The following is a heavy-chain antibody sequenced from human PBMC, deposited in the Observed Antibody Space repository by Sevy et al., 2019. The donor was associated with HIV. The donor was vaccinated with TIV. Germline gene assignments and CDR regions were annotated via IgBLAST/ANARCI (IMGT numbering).Heavy chain of an antibody. CDR1: GFGFRTNG. D-gene: IGHD5-18*01. J-gene: IGHJ5*02. CDR3: AKDSGYSNGWYPRFDP. CDR2: ISKNGDYK. V-gene: IGHV3-30*18. Sequence: GGSLRLSCAGSGFGFRTNGMHWVRQAPGKGLDWVAVISKNGDYKSYEDSVKGRSTISRDNSKNTPFLQMNSLRTEDTALYYCAKDSGYSNGWYPRFDPWGQGTLVTVSS.